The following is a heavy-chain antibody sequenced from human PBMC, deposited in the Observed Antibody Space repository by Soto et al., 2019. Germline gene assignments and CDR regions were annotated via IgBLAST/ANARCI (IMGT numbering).Heavy chain of an antibody. Sequence: EVQLLESGGGLVQPGGSLRLSCAASGFTFNSYAMNWVRQAPGKGLEWVSFISDSGKNTYYADSVKGRFTISRDNSKNTLYLQRNSLRAEDTAVYYCAKDTYLSGLGYWGQGTLVTVSS. CDR3: AKDTYLSGLGY. CDR1: GFTFNSYA. J-gene: IGHJ4*02. CDR2: ISDSGKNT. V-gene: IGHV3-23*01. D-gene: IGHD2-15*01.